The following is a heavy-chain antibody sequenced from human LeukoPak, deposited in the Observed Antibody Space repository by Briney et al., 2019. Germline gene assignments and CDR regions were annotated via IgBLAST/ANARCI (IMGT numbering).Heavy chain of an antibody. CDR3: ARETYYYDSSGYPADWYFDL. Sequence: KPSETLSLTCTVSGGSISSYYWSWIRQPPGKGLEWIGYIYYSGSTNYNPSLKSRVTISVDTSKNQFSLKLSSVTAADTAVYYCARETYYYDSSGYPADWYFDLWGRGTLVTVSS. D-gene: IGHD3-22*01. J-gene: IGHJ2*01. CDR2: IYYSGST. CDR1: GGSISSYY. V-gene: IGHV4-59*12.